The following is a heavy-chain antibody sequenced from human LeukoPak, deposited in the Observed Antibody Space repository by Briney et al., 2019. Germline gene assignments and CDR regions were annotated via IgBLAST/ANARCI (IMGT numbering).Heavy chain of an antibody. D-gene: IGHD3-16*02. CDR1: GFTFSSYG. V-gene: IGHV3-23*01. Sequence: GGSLRLSCAASGFTFSSYGMHWVRQAPGKGLEWVSAISGSGGNTYYADSVKGRFTMSRDNSKNTLYLQMNSLRAEDTAVYFCAKTVSGSHSYQGGDYWGQGTLVTVST. CDR2: ISGSGGNT. J-gene: IGHJ4*02. CDR3: AKTVSGSHSYQGGDY.